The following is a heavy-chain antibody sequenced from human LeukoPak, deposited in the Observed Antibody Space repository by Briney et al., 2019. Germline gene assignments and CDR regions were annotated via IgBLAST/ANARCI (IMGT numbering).Heavy chain of an antibody. CDR2: INHSGST. J-gene: IGHJ4*02. CDR3: ARLGARRGDIFFDY. V-gene: IGHV4-34*01. D-gene: IGHD1-26*01. Sequence: PSETLSLTCAVYGGSFSGYYWSGIRQPPGKGLEWIGEINHSGSTNYNPSLKSRVTISVDTSKNQFSLKLSSVTAADTAVYYCARLGARRGDIFFDYWGQGTLVTVSS. CDR1: GGSFSGYY.